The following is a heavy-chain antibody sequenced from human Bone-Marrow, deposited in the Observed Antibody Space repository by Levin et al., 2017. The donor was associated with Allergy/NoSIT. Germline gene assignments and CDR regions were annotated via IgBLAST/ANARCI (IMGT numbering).Heavy chain of an antibody. Sequence: ASVKVSCKASGYTFTGYFMHWVRQAPGQGLEWMGWINPNSGGTKYAQKFQGRVTMTRDTSISTAYMDLSRLRSDDTAVYYCARDLGSYDLDYWGQGTLVTVSS. V-gene: IGHV1-2*02. J-gene: IGHJ4*02. CDR2: INPNSGGT. CDR1: GYTFTGYF. CDR3: ARDLGSYDLDY. D-gene: IGHD3-3*01.